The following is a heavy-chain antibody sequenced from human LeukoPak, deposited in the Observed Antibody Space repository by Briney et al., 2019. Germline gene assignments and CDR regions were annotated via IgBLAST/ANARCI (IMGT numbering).Heavy chain of an antibody. Sequence: ASVTVSCTASDYTRASYGVNWVRPAPGQGLEWMGGIIPLFGTANYAQKFLGRVIITADESTSTTHMYLSSLKSEDTAVYYCAREWAGYGSGSYYYYWGQGTLVTVSS. CDR1: DYTRASYG. V-gene: IGHV1-69*13. CDR3: AREWAGYGSGSYYYY. J-gene: IGHJ4*02. CDR2: IIPLFGTA. D-gene: IGHD3-10*01.